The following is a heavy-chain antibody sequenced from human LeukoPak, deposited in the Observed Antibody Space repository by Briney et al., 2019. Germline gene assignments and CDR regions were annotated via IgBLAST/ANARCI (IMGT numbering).Heavy chain of an antibody. CDR2: INHSGST. V-gene: IGHV4-34*01. Sequence: GSLRLSCAASGFTFSSYEMNWVRQAPGKGLEWIGEINHSGSTNYNPSLKSRVTISVDTSKNQFSLKLSSVTAADTAVYYCARAPVAGTKLDYWGQGTLVTVSS. CDR3: ARAPVAGTKLDY. D-gene: IGHD6-19*01. CDR1: GFTFSSYE. J-gene: IGHJ4*02.